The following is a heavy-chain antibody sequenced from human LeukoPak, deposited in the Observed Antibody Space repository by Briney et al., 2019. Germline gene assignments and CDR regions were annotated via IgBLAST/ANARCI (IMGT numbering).Heavy chain of an antibody. D-gene: IGHD6-13*01. Sequence: PSETLSLTCTVSGGSISSHYWSWIRQPPGKGLEWIGYIYYSGSTNYNPSLKSRVTISVDTSKNQFSLKVSSVTAADTAMYYCARRSIAAAGNYFDYWGQGTLVTVSS. J-gene: IGHJ4*02. CDR1: GGSISSHY. CDR3: ARRSIAAAGNYFDY. V-gene: IGHV4-59*08. CDR2: IYYSGST.